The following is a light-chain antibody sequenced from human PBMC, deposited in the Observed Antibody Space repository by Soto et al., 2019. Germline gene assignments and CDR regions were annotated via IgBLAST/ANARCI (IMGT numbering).Light chain of an antibody. J-gene: IGKJ4*01. CDR2: DAS. Sequence: EIVLTQSPDTLSLSPGERATLSCRASPGVSGSYLAWYQQKPGQAPRLLIYDASSRATGIPDRFSGSGSGTDFTLTISRLEPEDVAVYYCQQFGTSVLTFGGGTKVEIK. CDR1: PGVSGSY. CDR3: QQFGTSVLT. V-gene: IGKV3-20*01.